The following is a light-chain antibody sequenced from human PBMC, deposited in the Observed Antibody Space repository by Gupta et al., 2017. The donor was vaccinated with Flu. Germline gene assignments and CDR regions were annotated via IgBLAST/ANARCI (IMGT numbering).Light chain of an antibody. J-gene: IGKJ2*01. CDR2: GAS. CDR1: QSVSSN. V-gene: IGKV3-15*01. CDR3: QQYNIWPPMYT. Sequence: IVMTQSPATLSVSPGERATLSCRASQSVSSNLAWYQQRPGQAPRLLIYGASTRATGVPARFTGSGSGTEFTLTISSLQSADVAVYYCQQYNIWPPMYTFGQGSKLEIK.